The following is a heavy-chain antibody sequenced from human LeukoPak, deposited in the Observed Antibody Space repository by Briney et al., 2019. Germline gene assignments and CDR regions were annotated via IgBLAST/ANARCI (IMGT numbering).Heavy chain of an antibody. CDR2: IYSGGST. J-gene: IGHJ6*03. CDR3: ARDFPMYYDILTGPGYMDV. CDR1: GFTVSSNY. D-gene: IGHD3-9*01. V-gene: IGHV3-53*01. Sequence: GGSLRLSCAASGFTVSSNYMSWVRQARGKGLEWVSVIYSGGSTYYADSVKGRFTISRDNSRNTVFLQMNSLRAEDTAVYYCARDFPMYYDILTGPGYMDVWGKGTTVTVSS.